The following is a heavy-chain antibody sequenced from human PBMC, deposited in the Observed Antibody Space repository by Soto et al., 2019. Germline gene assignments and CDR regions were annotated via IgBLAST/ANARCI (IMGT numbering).Heavy chain of an antibody. V-gene: IGHV4-34*01. Sequence: SETLSLTCAVYGGSFSGYYWSWIRQPPGKGLEWIGEINHSGSTNYNPSLKSRVTISVDTSKNQFSLKLSSVTAADTAVYYCARGGDGYNYGDAFDIWGQGTMVTVS. D-gene: IGHD5-12*01. CDR1: GGSFSGYY. J-gene: IGHJ3*02. CDR3: ARGGDGYNYGDAFDI. CDR2: INHSGST.